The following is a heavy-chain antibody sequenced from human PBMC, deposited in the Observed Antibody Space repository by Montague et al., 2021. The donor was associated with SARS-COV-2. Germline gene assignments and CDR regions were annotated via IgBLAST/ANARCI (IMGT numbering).Heavy chain of an antibody. CDR1: GGSISSYY. D-gene: IGHD1-1*01. CDR3: ARERTGTNYYYYGMDV. CDR2: IYYSGST. V-gene: IGHV4-59*01. Sequence: SETRSLTCTVSGGSISSYYWSWIRQPPGKGLEWIGYIYYSGSTNYNPSLKSRVTISVDTSKNQFSLKLSSVTAADTAVYYCARERTGTNYYYYGMDVWGQGTTVTVSS. J-gene: IGHJ6*02.